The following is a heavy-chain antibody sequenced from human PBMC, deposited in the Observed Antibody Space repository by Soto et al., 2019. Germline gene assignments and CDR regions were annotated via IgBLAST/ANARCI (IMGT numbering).Heavy chain of an antibody. CDR3: THSAYSSSWYGVLVDY. J-gene: IGHJ4*02. D-gene: IGHD6-13*01. V-gene: IGHV2-5*02. Sequence: QITLKESGPTLVKPTQTLTLTCTFSGFSLSTSGVGVGWIRQPPGKALEWLALIYWDDDKRYSPSLKTRLTITKDTPNNQVVLTMTNMDPLDPATYYCTHSAYSSSWYGVLVDYWGQGTLVTVSS. CDR1: GFSLSTSGVG. CDR2: IYWDDDK.